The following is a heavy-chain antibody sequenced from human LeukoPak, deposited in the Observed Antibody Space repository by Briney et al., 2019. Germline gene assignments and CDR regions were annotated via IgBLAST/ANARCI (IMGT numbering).Heavy chain of an antibody. D-gene: IGHD6-13*01. J-gene: IGHJ4*02. V-gene: IGHV1-69*05. Sequence: SVKVSCKASGGTFSSYAISWVRQAPGQGLEWMGGIIPIFGTANYAQKFQGRVTITTDESTSTAYMELSSLRSEDTAVYYCASWYSSSWGTAPRFDYWGQGTLVTVSS. CDR3: ASWYSSSWGTAPRFDY. CDR1: GGTFSSYA. CDR2: IIPIFGTA.